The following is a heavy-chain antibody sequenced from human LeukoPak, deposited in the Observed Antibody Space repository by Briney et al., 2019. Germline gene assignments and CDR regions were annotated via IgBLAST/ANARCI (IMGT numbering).Heavy chain of an antibody. J-gene: IGHJ4*02. CDR1: GGSFSGYY. CDR2: INHSGST. V-gene: IGHV4-34*01. CDR3: SLAGTTDLGDY. D-gene: IGHD6-13*01. Sequence: PSETLSLTCAVSGGSFSGYYWSWIRQPPGKGLEWIGEINHSGSTNYNPSLKSRVTISVDTSKNQFSLKLSSVTAADTAVYYCSLAGTTDLGDYWGQGTLVTVSS.